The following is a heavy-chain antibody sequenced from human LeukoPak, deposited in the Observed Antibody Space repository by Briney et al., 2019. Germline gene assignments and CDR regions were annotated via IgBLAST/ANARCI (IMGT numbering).Heavy chain of an antibody. CDR2: INHSGST. Sequence: KPSETLSLSCAVYGGSFSGFYWSWIRQPPGRGLEWIGEINHSGSTNYNPSLKSRLTISVDTSKNQCSLKLSSVTAEDTAVYYCAAGCSSTSCFWFYYTDVWAKGTTVTVSS. D-gene: IGHD2-2*01. CDR3: AAGCSSTSCFWFYYTDV. J-gene: IGHJ6*03. CDR1: GGSFSGFY. V-gene: IGHV4-34*01.